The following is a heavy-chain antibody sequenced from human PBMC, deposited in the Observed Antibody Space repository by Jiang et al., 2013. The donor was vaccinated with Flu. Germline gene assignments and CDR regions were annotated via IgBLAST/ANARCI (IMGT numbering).Heavy chain of an antibody. D-gene: IGHD5-18*01. V-gene: IGHV4-59*08. CDR3: VRQMDSALAYSYDT. CDR2: IYDNGST. Sequence: LLKPSETLSLSCTVSGASITNYFWNWIRQPPGKGLEWMGFIYDNGSTSYNPSLRSRITLSQDTPKNQFSLKVNSVTAADTAMYYCVRQMDSALAYSYDTWGQGTMVTVSP. CDR1: GASITNYF. J-gene: IGHJ3*02.